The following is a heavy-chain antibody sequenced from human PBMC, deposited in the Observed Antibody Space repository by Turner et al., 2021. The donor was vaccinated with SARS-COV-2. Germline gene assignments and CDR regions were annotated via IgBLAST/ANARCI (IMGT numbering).Heavy chain of an antibody. CDR1: GFTFSSYS. V-gene: IGHV3-21*01. Sequence: EVQLVESGGGLVKPGGSLRLSCAASGFTFSSYSMNWVRQAPGEGLEWVSSISSSSSYIYYADSVKGRFTSSRDNAKNSLYLQMNILRSEDTAVYYCARDCSIPSCEAWGQGTLVTVSS. D-gene: IGHD2-2*01. CDR3: ARDCSIPSCEA. J-gene: IGHJ5*02. CDR2: ISSSSSYI.